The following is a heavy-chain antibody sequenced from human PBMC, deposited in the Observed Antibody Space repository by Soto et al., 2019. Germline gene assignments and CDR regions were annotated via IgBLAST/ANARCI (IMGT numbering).Heavy chain of an antibody. Sequence: QVQLVQSGAEVKKPGSSVKVSCKASGGSLSNYGISWVRQAAGQGLEWMGGIIPVFGTANYAQKFQGRVTITADESTNIVYMDVNSLRSEDTAVYYCARGDATKIVVTTYYAMDVWGQGTTVTVSS. CDR3: ARGDATKIVVTTYYAMDV. CDR1: GGSLSNYG. V-gene: IGHV1-69*12. J-gene: IGHJ6*02. CDR2: IIPVFGTA. D-gene: IGHD4-17*01.